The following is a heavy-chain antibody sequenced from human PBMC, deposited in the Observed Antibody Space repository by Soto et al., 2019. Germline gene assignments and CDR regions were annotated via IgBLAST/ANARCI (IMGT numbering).Heavy chain of an antibody. CDR3: ARDLPHVRDRVTDASIDAFDI. J-gene: IGHJ3*02. D-gene: IGHD2-21*02. CDR1: GFTFSSYG. Sequence: GGSLRLSCAASGFTFSSYGMHWVRQAPGKGLEWVAVIWYDGSNKYYADSGKGRFTISRDNSKNTLYLQMNSLRAEDTAVYYCARDLPHVRDRVTDASIDAFDIWGQGTMVTVSS. CDR2: IWYDGSNK. V-gene: IGHV3-33*01.